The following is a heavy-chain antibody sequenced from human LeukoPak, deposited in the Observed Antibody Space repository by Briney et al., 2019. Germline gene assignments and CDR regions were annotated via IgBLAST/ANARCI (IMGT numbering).Heavy chain of an antibody. CDR3: AAEFGLLNRLFDY. CDR2: IRYDGSNK. D-gene: IGHD3-10*01. J-gene: IGHJ4*02. Sequence: PGGSLRLTCAASGFTFSSYGMHWVRQAPGKGLEWVAFIRYDGSNKYYADSVKGRFTISRDNSKNTLYLQMNSLRAEDTAVYYCAAEFGLLNRLFDYWGQGTLVTFSS. CDR1: GFTFSSYG. V-gene: IGHV3-30*02.